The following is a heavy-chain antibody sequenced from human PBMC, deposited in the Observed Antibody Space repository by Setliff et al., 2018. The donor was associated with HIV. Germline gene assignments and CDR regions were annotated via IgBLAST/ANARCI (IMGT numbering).Heavy chain of an antibody. CDR3: AHSAVYYYNLWSGYGDCFDY. V-gene: IGHV2-5*02. J-gene: IGHJ4*02. D-gene: IGHD3-3*01. CDR2: IYWDDDK. Sequence: SGHTLVNPTQPLTLTCTFSGFSLSTRGVAVGWTRQPPGKALEWLALIYWDDDKRYSPSLKNRLTLTKDTAKNQVVLTMTSVEPEDTATYYCAHSAVYYYNLWSGYGDCFDYWGQGILVTVSS. CDR1: GFSLSTRGVA.